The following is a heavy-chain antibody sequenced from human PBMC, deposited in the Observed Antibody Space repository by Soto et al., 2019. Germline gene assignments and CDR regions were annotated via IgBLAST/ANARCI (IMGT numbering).Heavy chain of an antibody. D-gene: IGHD3-22*01. V-gene: IGHV4-30-4*08. CDR2: IYYSGST. Sequence: SETLSLTCTVSGGSVSSSGYYWGWIRQPPGKGLEWIGYIYYSGSTYYNPSLKSRVTISVDTSKNQFSLKLSSVTAADTAVYYCARGSYYYDSSGYYHYWAQGTLVTVSS. CDR1: GGSVSSSGYY. J-gene: IGHJ4*02. CDR3: ARGSYYYDSSGYYHY.